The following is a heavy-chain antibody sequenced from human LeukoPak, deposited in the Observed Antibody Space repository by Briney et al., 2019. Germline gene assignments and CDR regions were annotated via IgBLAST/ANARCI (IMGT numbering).Heavy chain of an antibody. D-gene: IGHD3-9*01. CDR2: IYYSGST. Sequence: KSSETLSLTCTVSGXSISSYYWSWIRQPPGKGQEWIGYIYYSGSTNYNPSLKSRVTISVDTSKIQFSLKLSSVTAADTAVYYCARWILTGYYRPSGFDYWGQGTLVTVSS. CDR1: GXSISSYY. V-gene: IGHV4-59*01. CDR3: ARWILTGYYRPSGFDY. J-gene: IGHJ4*02.